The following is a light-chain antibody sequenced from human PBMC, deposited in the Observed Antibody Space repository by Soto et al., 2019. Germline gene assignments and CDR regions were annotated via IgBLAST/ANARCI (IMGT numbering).Light chain of an antibody. Sequence: QSALTQPASVSGSPGQSITISCTGTSSDVGGYNYVSWYQQHPGEAPKLMIYDVSNRPSGVSNRFSGSKSGNTASLTISGLQAEDEADYYCSSYSCSSTVVFGGGTKVTVL. CDR1: SSDVGGYNY. CDR2: DVS. CDR3: SSYSCSSTVV. J-gene: IGLJ2*01. V-gene: IGLV2-14*01.